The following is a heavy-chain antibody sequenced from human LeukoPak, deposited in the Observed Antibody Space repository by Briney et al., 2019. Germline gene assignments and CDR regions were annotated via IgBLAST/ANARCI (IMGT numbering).Heavy chain of an antibody. Sequence: GGSLRLSCAASGFTFSSYSMNWVRQAPGKGLEWVSSISSSTSYIYYADSVKGRFTISGDNARKSLYLQMNSLRAEDTAVYYCARDRGGNDFWSGYYSNWFDPWGQGTLVTVSS. V-gene: IGHV3-21*01. CDR3: ARDRGGNDFWSGYYSNWFDP. CDR2: ISSSTSYI. CDR1: GFTFSSYS. D-gene: IGHD3-3*01. J-gene: IGHJ5*02.